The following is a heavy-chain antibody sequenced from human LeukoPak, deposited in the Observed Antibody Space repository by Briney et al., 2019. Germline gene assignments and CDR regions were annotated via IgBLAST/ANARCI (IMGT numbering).Heavy chain of an antibody. J-gene: IGHJ4*02. CDR2: ISSNGSST. Sequence: GSLRLSCAASGLPFSGYAMHWVRQAPGKGLEYFSAISSNGSSTYYANSVKGRFTISRDNSKNTLYLQMGSLRGEDTAVYYCATRYAYWGQGTLVTVSS. CDR1: GLPFSGYA. V-gene: IGHV3-64*01. D-gene: IGHD3-16*01. CDR3: ATRYAY.